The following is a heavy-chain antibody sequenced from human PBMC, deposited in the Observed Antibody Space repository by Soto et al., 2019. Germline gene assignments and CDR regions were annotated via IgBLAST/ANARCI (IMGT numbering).Heavy chain of an antibody. CDR1: GGSFSSYA. CDR2: LIPIFGTP. J-gene: IGHJ4*02. D-gene: IGHD6-6*01. V-gene: IGHV1-69*01. CDR3: AREYRSSSGRFDN. Sequence: QVQLVQSGAAVKKPGSSVKVSCQASGGSFSSYAISWVRQAPGQGLEWRGGLIPIFGTPTYAQKFQGRVTITADESTSTAYMELSSLRSEDTAVYYCAREYRSSSGRFDNWGQGTLVTVSS.